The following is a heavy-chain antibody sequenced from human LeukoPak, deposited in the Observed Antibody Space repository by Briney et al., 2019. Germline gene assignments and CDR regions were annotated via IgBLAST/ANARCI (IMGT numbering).Heavy chain of an antibody. D-gene: IGHD6-19*01. J-gene: IGHJ4*02. CDR2: INHSGST. Sequence: SETLSLTCAVYGGSFRGYYWSWIRQPPGKGLEWIGEINHSGSTNYNPSLKSRVTISVDTYKNQFSLKLSSVTAADTAVYYCARGGAVADPYFFDYWGQGTLVSVSS. CDR3: ARGGAVADPYFFDY. V-gene: IGHV4-34*01. CDR1: GGSFRGYY.